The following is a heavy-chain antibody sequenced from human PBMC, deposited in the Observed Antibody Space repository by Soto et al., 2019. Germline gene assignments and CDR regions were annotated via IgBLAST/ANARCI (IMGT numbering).Heavy chain of an antibody. CDR1: GYSFTDYH. J-gene: IGHJ6*02. V-gene: IGHV1-2*04. D-gene: IGHD2-8*01. Sequence: ASVKVSCKASGYSFTDYHIHWVRQAPGQGLEWLGRINPKSGGKRTAQKFQGWVTMTTDTSISTASMELTRLTSDDTAIYYCARGDSTDCSNGVCSFFYNHDMDVWGQGTTVTVSS. CDR2: INPKSGGK. CDR3: ARGDSTDCSNGVCSFFYNHDMDV.